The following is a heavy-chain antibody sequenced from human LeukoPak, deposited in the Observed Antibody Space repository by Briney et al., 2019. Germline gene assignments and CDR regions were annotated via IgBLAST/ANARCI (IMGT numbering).Heavy chain of an antibody. J-gene: IGHJ4*02. V-gene: IGHV3-23*01. CDR3: AKDPIFSGSYGVFDY. CDR1: GFTFSSCA. D-gene: IGHD1-26*01. CDR2: IIDSGNSI. Sequence: GGSLRLSCAASGFTFSSCAMSRVRQAPGKGLEWVSTIIDSGNSIYYADSAEGRFTISRDNSKNTLYLQMNSLRARDTAVYYCAKDPIFSGSYGVFDYWGLGTLVTVSS.